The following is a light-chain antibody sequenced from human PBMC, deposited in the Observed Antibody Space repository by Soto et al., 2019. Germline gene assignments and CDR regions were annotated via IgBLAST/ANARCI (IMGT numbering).Light chain of an antibody. J-gene: IGLJ3*02. V-gene: IGLV2-14*01. CDR1: SSDVGAYNS. CDR2: EVS. Sequence: QSALTQPASLSGSPGQTITISCTGTSSDVGAYNSVSWYQQHPGIAPKLIIYEVSNRPSGVSNRFSGSKSGNTASLTISGLQAEDETDYYCSSYTSASAWVFSGGTKVTV. CDR3: SSYTSASAWV.